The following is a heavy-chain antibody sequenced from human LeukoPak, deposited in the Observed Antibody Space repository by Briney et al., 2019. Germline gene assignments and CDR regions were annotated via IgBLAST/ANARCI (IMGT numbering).Heavy chain of an antibody. Sequence: VGTLRLSRAASGFTFSSYAMSWVRHAPGERLERGSTITAGGETTYYADSVKGRFTISRDNSKNTLFLLMNSLRAEDTAIHYCAKVPYSDYGSGRPPFMDVWGQGTTVAVSS. V-gene: IGHV3-23*01. CDR1: GFTFSSYA. CDR3: AKVPYSDYGSGRPPFMDV. CDR2: ITAGGETT. D-gene: IGHD3-10*01. J-gene: IGHJ6*02.